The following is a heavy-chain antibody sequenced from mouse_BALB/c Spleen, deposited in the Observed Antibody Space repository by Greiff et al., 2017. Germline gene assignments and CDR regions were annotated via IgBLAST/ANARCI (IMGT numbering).Heavy chain of an antibody. J-gene: IGHJ3*01. V-gene: IGHV5-12-2*01. Sequence: EVMLVESGGGLVQPGGSLKLSCAASGFTFRSYTMSWVRQTPEKRLEWVAYISNGGGSTYSPDTVKGRFTISRDNAKNTLYLQMSSLKSEDTAMYYCARRRDYDEDWFAYWGQGTLVTVSA. CDR2: ISNGGGST. CDR3: ARRRDYDEDWFAY. CDR1: GFTFRSYT. D-gene: IGHD2-4*01.